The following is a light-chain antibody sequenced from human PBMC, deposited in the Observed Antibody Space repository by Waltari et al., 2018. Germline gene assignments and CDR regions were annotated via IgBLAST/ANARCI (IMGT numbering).Light chain of an antibody. CDR2: DAY. Sequence: EIEMTQSPATLSVSQGERATLSCRASQSVGSKLAWYQQKPGQAPRLLIYDAYTRATGIPARFSGSGSGTEFTLTISSLQSDDFAVYHCLQYSHWPPWTFGQGTKVEIK. CDR3: LQYSHWPPWT. J-gene: IGKJ1*01. CDR1: QSVGSK. V-gene: IGKV3-15*01.